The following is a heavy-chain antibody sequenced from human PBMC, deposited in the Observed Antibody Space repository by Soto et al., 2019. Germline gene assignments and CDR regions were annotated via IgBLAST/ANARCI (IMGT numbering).Heavy chain of an antibody. CDR3: AREGSSGWLDYYYYYGMDV. V-gene: IGHV4-59*01. Sequence: PSETLSLTCTVSGGSISSYYWSWIRQPPGKGLEWIGYIYYSGSTNYNPSLKSRVTISVDTSKNQFSLKLSSVTAADTAVYYCAREGSSGWLDYYYYYGMDVWGQGTTVTVS. D-gene: IGHD6-19*01. CDR2: IYYSGST. J-gene: IGHJ6*02. CDR1: GGSISSYY.